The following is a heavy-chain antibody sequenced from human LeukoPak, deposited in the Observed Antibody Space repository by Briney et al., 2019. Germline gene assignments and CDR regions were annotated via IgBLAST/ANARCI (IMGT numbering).Heavy chain of an antibody. J-gene: IGHJ2*01. CDR3: ARDLLHSGSPPDL. D-gene: IGHD6-19*01. CDR2: IKQDGNEK. Sequence: PGGSLRLSCGVSGFTFSSYWMSWVRQAPGKGLEWVANIKQDGNEKYYVDSVKGRFTVSRDNAKNSLYLQMNSLRVEDTAVYYCARDLLHSGSPPDLWGRGTLVTVSS. V-gene: IGHV3-7*03. CDR1: GFTFSSYW.